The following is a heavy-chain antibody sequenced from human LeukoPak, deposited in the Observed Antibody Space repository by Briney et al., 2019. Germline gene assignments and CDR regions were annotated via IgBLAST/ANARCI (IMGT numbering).Heavy chain of an antibody. Sequence: ASVKVSSTASGYTFTAYYMHWVRQAPGQGLEWMGWINPNSGGTNYAQKFQGRVTITRDTAISTAYMELSRLRSDDTAVYYCARILKFDDYWGQGTLVTVSS. D-gene: IGHD2-8*02. J-gene: IGHJ4*02. CDR1: GYTFTAYY. V-gene: IGHV1-2*02. CDR3: ARILKFDDY. CDR2: INPNSGGT.